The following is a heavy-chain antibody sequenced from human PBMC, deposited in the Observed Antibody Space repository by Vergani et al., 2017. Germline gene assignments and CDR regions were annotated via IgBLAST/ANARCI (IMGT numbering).Heavy chain of an antibody. D-gene: IGHD3-22*01. CDR1: GFTFSSYA. CDR2: ISYDGSNK. J-gene: IGHJ4*02. Sequence: QVQLVESGGGVVQPGRSLRLSCAASGFTFSSYAMHWVRQAPGKGLEWVAVISYDGSNKYYADSVKGRFTISRDNSKNTLYLQMNSLRAEDTAEYYCARDSNYYDSSGYWPCGGFDYWGQGTLVTVSS. CDR3: ARDSNYYDSSGYWPCGGFDY. V-gene: IGHV3-30*04.